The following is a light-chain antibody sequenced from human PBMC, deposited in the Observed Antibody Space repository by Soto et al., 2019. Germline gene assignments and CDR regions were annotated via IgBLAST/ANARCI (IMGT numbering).Light chain of an antibody. CDR3: QQYGSSPRGT. CDR1: QSISGN. V-gene: IGKV3-15*01. CDR2: AAS. J-gene: IGKJ5*01. Sequence: IVMTQSPATLSVSPGERASLSCRASQSISGNLAWYQHSPGQAPRLLIYAASTRATGIPARFSGSGSGTEFTLTISRLEPEDFAVYYCQQYGSSPRGTFGQGTRLEI.